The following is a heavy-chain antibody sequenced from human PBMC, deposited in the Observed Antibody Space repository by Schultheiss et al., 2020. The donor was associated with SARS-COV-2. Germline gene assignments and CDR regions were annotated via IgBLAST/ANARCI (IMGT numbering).Heavy chain of an antibody. CDR3: ARQGFVRSPWYFDL. V-gene: IGHV4-39*01. D-gene: IGHD1-26*01. J-gene: IGHJ2*01. CDR2: AHHTGRT. Sequence: ETLSLNGEGSGGSLNTGSYYWTWIRQPPGKGLEWIGSAHHTGRTYYNPSLKSRVTISVDTSKNQFSLKLSSVTAADTAVYYCARQGFVRSPWYFDLWGRGTLVTVSS. CDR1: GGSLNTGSYY.